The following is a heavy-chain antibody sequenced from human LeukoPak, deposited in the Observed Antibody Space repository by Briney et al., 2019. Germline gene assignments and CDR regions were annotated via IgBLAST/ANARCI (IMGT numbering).Heavy chain of an antibody. J-gene: IGHJ4*02. D-gene: IGHD6-13*01. V-gene: IGHV1-24*01. Sequence: ASVKVSCKVSGYTLTELSMHWVRQAPGKGLEWMGGFGPEDGETIYAQKFQGRVTMTEDTSTDTAYMELSSLRSEDTAVYYCATRIAAAGYYFDYWGQGTLVTVSS. CDR1: GYTLTELS. CDR3: ATRIAAAGYYFDY. CDR2: FGPEDGET.